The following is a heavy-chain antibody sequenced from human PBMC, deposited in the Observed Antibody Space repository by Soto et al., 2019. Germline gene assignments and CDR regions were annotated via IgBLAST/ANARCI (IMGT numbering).Heavy chain of an antibody. J-gene: IGHJ4*02. CDR3: ARDHSVHDLWYFDN. D-gene: IGHD2-21*01. V-gene: IGHV3-23*01. CDR1: GFIFRNHA. Sequence: PEGSLRLSCVVSGFIFRNHAVSWVRQAAGKGPEWVAHIIGGGSETKYADSVKGRFTISRDNSKNTVYLHMSTLRAEDTARYYCARDHSVHDLWYFDNWGQGILVTVS. CDR2: IIGGGSET.